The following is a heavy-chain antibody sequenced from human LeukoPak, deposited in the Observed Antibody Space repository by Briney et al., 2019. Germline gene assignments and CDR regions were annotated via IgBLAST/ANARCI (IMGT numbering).Heavy chain of an antibody. D-gene: IGHD6-25*01. V-gene: IGHV3-48*01. J-gene: IGHJ3*02. CDR3: ATLQQRGGDAFDI. CDR2: ITTXGXTV. Sequence: GGSLRXXXAASGFTXXXXXXXXVRQAPGXXXXXXXYITTXGXTVYYAXXXXXXXTXSXDNAKNSLYLQMNSLSGXDTAVYYCATLQQRGGDAFDIWGQGTMVTVSS. CDR1: GFTXXXXX.